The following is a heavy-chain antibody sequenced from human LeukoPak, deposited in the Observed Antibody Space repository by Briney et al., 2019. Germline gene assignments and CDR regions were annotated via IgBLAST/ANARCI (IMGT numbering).Heavy chain of an antibody. Sequence: SETLSLTCAVYGGSFSGYYWSWVRQPPGKGLEWIGEINHSGSTNYNPSLKSRVTISVDTSKNQFALKLSSVTAADTAVYYCARVPWEVPAARGPYVDYWGQGTLVTVSS. CDR3: ARVPWEVPAARGPYVDY. CDR2: INHSGST. V-gene: IGHV4-34*01. CDR1: GGSFSGYY. J-gene: IGHJ4*02. D-gene: IGHD2-2*01.